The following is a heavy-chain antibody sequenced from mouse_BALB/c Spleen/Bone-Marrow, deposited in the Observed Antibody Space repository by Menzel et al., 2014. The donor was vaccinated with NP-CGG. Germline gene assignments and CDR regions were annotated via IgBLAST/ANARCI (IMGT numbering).Heavy chain of an antibody. J-gene: IGHJ4*01. CDR3: TRWDYGYMDY. Sequence: LQQSGSELVRPGASVKLSCKVSGYTFTSYWMHWVKQRHEQGLEWIGNIYPGSGSTNYDEKFKSKGTLTVDTSSSTACMRISSLTSEDSAVYYCTRWDYGYMDYWGQGTSVTVSS. V-gene: IGHV1S22*01. CDR1: GYTFTSYW. D-gene: IGHD1-2*01. CDR2: IYPGSGST.